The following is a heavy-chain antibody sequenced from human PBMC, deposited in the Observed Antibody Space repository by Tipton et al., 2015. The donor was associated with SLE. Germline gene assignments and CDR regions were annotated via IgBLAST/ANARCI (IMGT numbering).Heavy chain of an antibody. D-gene: IGHD6-6*01. V-gene: IGHV4-39*07. Sequence: TLSLTCTVSGGSISSSSYYWGWIRQPPGKGLEWIGSIYYSGSTYYNPSLKSRVTISVDTSKNQFSLKLRSVTAADTAVYYCARALSSLLFDYWGQGTLVTVSS. J-gene: IGHJ4*02. CDR1: GGSISSSSYY. CDR3: ARALSSLLFDY. CDR2: IYYSGST.